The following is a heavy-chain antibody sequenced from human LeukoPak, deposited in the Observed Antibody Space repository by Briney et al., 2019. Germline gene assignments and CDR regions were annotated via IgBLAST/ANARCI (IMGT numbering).Heavy chain of an antibody. Sequence: GASVKVSCKASGYTFTSYGISWVRQAPGQGLEWMGWISAYNGNTNYARKVQGRVTMTTDTSTSTAYMELRSLRSDDTAVYYCARARRLRFLEWTPDFDYWGQGTLVTVSS. CDR1: GYTFTSYG. CDR3: ARARRLRFLEWTPDFDY. CDR2: ISAYNGNT. J-gene: IGHJ4*02. D-gene: IGHD3-3*01. V-gene: IGHV1-18*01.